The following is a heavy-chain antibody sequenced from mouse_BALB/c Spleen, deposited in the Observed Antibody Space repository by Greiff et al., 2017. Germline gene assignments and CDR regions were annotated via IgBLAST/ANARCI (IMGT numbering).Heavy chain of an antibody. CDR2: IWAGGST. D-gene: IGHD2-14*01. Sequence: VKLVESGPGLVAPSQSLSITCTVSGFSLTSYGVHWVRQPPGKGLEWLGVIWAGGSTNYNSALMSRLSISKDISKSQVFLKMNSLQTDDTAMYYCARDGTNYRYDPFDYWGQGTTLTVSS. J-gene: IGHJ2*01. V-gene: IGHV2-9*02. CDR1: GFSLTSYG. CDR3: ARDGTNYRYDPFDY.